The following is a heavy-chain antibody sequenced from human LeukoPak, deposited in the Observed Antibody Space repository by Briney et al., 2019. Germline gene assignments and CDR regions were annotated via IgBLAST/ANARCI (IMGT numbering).Heavy chain of an antibody. V-gene: IGHV4-38-2*02. CDR1: GYSISSGYY. CDR3: ARHLRYCSGGSCYSSRYYYYYMDV. CDR2: INHSGST. Sequence: PWETLSLTCTVSGYSISSGYYWSWIRQPPGKGLEWIGEINHSGSTNYNPSLKSRVTISVDTSKNQFSLKLSSVTAADTAVYYCARHLRYCSGGSCYSSRYYYYYMDVWGKGTTVTISS. D-gene: IGHD2-15*01. J-gene: IGHJ6*03.